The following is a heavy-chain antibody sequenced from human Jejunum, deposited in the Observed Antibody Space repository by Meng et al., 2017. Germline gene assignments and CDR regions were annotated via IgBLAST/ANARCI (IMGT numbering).Heavy chain of an antibody. V-gene: IGHV3-23*01. CDR2: ILDSGET. D-gene: IGHD3-16*01. CDR1: GFTFSTNA. J-gene: IGHJ6*02. CDR3: AKDLHYFSAMDV. Sequence: GESLKISCAASGFTFSTNAMSWVRQPPGKGLEWGSSILDSGETRYADSVKGRFTISRDNSKNTVHLQMNSLRAEDTAVYYCAKDLHYFSAMDVWGQGTTVTVSS.